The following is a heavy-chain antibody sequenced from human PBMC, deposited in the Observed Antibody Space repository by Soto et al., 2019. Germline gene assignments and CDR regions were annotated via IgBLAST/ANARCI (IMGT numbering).Heavy chain of an antibody. CDR3: ARFGPYYDFWSGTPVSGMDV. CDR2: INPKTDDR. D-gene: IGHD3-3*01. V-gene: IGHV1-2*02. Sequence: ASVKVSCKASGYIFSDYYIHWVRQAPGQGPEWMGWINPKTDDRRYAQKFRGRVAVTMDTSLSTVYMDLSWLTSDDTAVYYCARFGPYYDFWSGTPVSGMDVWGQGTTVTVSS. CDR1: GYIFSDYY. J-gene: IGHJ6*02.